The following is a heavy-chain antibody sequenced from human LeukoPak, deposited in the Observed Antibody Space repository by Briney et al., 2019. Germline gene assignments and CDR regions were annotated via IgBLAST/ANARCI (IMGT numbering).Heavy chain of an antibody. V-gene: IGHV4-38-2*01. Sequence: SETLSLTCAVSGYSISSGYYWGWIRQPPGKGLEWIGSIYHSGSTDYNPSLRSPVTISVDTSKNQFSLKLRSVPAADTAVYYCARHADYYGSGSPNFDYWGQGTLVTVSS. CDR1: GYSISSGYY. J-gene: IGHJ4*02. CDR3: ARHADYYGSGSPNFDY. D-gene: IGHD3-10*01. CDR2: IYHSGST.